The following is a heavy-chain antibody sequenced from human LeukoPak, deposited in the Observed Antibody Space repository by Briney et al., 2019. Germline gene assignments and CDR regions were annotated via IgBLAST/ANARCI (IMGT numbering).Heavy chain of an antibody. D-gene: IGHD3-22*01. V-gene: IGHV3-74*01. Sequence: GGSLRLSCAASGFTLSNYWMHWVRQPPGKGLVWVSRINGDGSRTDYAESVKGRFTISRDNAKNSLYLQMNSLRAEDTALYYCARERPEKNYYDSSGYRDYWGQGTLVTVSS. J-gene: IGHJ4*02. CDR2: INGDGSRT. CDR3: ARERPEKNYYDSSGYRDY. CDR1: GFTLSNYW.